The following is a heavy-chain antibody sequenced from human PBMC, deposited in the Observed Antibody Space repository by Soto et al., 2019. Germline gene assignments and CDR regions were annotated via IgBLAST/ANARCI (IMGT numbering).Heavy chain of an antibody. V-gene: IGHV4-30-2*01. CDR2: IYHSGIT. CDR1: GASISSGGSS. D-gene: IGHD3-10*01. Sequence: QLQLQESGSGLVKPSQTLSLTCAVSGASISSGGSSWSWIRRAQGTGLEWIGYIYHSGITNYNPSLKCRVTISVDKSQNQFSLSLSFVTAADTAVYYCARGLAVRGSYGLDVWGQGTTVTVSS. J-gene: IGHJ6*02. CDR3: ARGLAVRGSYGLDV.